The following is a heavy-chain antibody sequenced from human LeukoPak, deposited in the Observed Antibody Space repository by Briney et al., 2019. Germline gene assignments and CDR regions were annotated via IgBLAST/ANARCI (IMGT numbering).Heavy chain of an antibody. J-gene: IGHJ4*02. Sequence: LGESLQISCKCSGSTFTNYSIGWVRPLPGKGLERMVILSLGDSDTTFRPSFQGQVTISANNSISTAYLQWSSLKASDTAMYFCARLHGLGSFFGYWGQGTLLTVPS. CDR2: LSLGDSDT. D-gene: IGHD3-10*01. CDR3: ARLHGLGSFFGY. V-gene: IGHV5-51*01. CDR1: GSTFTNYS.